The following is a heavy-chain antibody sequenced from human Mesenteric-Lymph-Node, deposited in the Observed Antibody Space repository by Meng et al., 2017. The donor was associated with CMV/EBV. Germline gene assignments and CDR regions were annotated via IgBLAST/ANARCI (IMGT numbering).Heavy chain of an antibody. CDR3: ARGRGNTYGYFDY. J-gene: IGHJ4*02. CDR1: GRNFDRYW. V-gene: IGHV3-74*01. CDR2: ISGDGSAT. D-gene: IGHD5-18*01. Sequence: GGSLRLSCAASGRNFDRYWMHWVRQVPGKGLVWVSRISGDGSATTYADSVKGRFTISRDNAKNTLYLQMNSLGAEDTAVYYCARGRGNTYGYFDYWGQGALVTVSS.